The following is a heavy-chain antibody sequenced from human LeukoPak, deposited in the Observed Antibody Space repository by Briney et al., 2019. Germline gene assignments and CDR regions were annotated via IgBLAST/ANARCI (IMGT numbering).Heavy chain of an antibody. J-gene: IGHJ4*02. CDR1: GGSISSTSYY. D-gene: IGHD2-15*01. V-gene: IGHV4-61*05. CDR2: IYNSGST. CDR3: ARASQLFYFDY. Sequence: PSETLSLTCTASGGSISSTSYYWSWIRQPPGKGLEWIAYIYNSGSTDYNPSLKSRVTISVDTSKKQFSLKLSAVTAADTAVYYCARASQLFYFDYWGQGTLVTVSS.